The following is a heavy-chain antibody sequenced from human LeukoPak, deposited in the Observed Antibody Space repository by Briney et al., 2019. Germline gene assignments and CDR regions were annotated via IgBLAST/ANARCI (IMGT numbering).Heavy chain of an antibody. V-gene: IGHV3-9*03. CDR3: AKDISSGIVGAYDAFDI. D-gene: IGHD1-26*01. CDR2: ISWNSGSI. Sequence: GRSLRLSCAASGFTFDDYAMHWVRHAPGKGLEWVSGISWNSGSIGYADSVKGRFTISRDNAKNSLYLQMNSLRAEDMALYYCAKDISSGIVGAYDAFDIWGQGTMVTVSS. CDR1: GFTFDDYA. J-gene: IGHJ3*02.